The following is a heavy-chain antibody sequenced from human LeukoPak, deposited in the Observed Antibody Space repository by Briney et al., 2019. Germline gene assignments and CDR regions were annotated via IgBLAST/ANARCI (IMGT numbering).Heavy chain of an antibody. J-gene: IGHJ3*02. CDR1: GGSISSYY. D-gene: IGHD6-6*01. CDR3: ARVEYSSSSWGDAFDI. CDR2: IYYSGST. Sequence: PSETLSLTCTVSGGSISSYYWSWIRQPPGKGLEWIGYIYYSGSTNYNPSLKSRVTISVDTSKNQFSLKLSSVTAADTAVYYCARVEYSSSSWGDAFDIWGQGTMVTVSS. V-gene: IGHV4-59*12.